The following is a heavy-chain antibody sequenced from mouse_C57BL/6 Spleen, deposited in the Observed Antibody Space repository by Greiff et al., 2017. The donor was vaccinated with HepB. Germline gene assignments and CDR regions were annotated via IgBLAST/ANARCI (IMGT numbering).Heavy chain of an antibody. D-gene: IGHD1-1*01. V-gene: IGHV1-22*01. CDR2: INPNNGGT. J-gene: IGHJ3*01. Sequence: EVQLQQSGPELVKPGAPVKMSCKASGYTFTDYNMHWVKQSHGKSLEWIGYINPNNGGTSYNQKFKGKATLTVNKSSSTAYMELRSLTSEDSAVYYCAVYYYGIPWFAYWGQGTLVTVSA. CDR3: AVYYYGIPWFAY. CDR1: GYTFTDYN.